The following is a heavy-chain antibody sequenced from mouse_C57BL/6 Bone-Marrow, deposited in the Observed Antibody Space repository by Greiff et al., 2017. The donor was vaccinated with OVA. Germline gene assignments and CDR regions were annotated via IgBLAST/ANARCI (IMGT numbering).Heavy chain of an antibody. J-gene: IGHJ4*01. Sequence: VKLQQPGAELVKPGASVKLSCKASGYTFTSYWMQWVKQRPGQGLEWIGEIDPSDSYTNYNQKLKGKATLTVDTSSSTAYMQLSSLTSEDSAVYYCARKGDYWGQGTSVTVSS. CDR2: IDPSDSYT. CDR3: ARKGDY. CDR1: GYTFTSYW. V-gene: IGHV1-50*01.